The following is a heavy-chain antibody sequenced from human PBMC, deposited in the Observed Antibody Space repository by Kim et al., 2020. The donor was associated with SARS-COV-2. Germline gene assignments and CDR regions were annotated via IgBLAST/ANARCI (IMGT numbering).Heavy chain of an antibody. CDR3: ARGPPGIAAAGTDY. Sequence: GDSVKGRYTISRDNAKNTLYLQMNRLRAEDTAVYYCARGPPGIAAAGTDYWGQGTLVTVSS. V-gene: IGHV3-74*01. J-gene: IGHJ4*02. D-gene: IGHD6-13*01.